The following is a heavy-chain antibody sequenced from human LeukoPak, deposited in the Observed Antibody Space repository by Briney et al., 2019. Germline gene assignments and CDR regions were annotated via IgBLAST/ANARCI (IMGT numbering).Heavy chain of an antibody. Sequence: PGGSLRLSCAASGFTVSSNYMSWVRQAPGKGLEWVAVIWYDGSDKYYADSVKGRFTISRDNSKNTLYLQMNSLRAEDTAVYYCATDQGIYWGQGTLVTVSS. D-gene: IGHD6-13*01. J-gene: IGHJ4*02. CDR3: ATDQGIY. V-gene: IGHV3-33*08. CDR1: GFTVSSNY. CDR2: IWYDGSDK.